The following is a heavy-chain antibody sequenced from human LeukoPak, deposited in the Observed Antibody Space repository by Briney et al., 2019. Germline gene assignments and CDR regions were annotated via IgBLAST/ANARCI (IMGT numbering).Heavy chain of an antibody. D-gene: IGHD4-4*01. CDR2: INPNSGGT. V-gene: IGHV1-2*02. CDR1: GYTFTGYY. J-gene: IGHJ6*02. CDR3: ARDRLQRKFRYYGMDV. Sequence: ASVKVSCKASGYTFTGYYMHWVRQAPGQGLEWMGWINPNSGGTNYAQKFQGRVTMTRDTSISTAYMELSRLRSDDTAVYYCARDRLQRKFRYYGMDVWGQGTTVTVSS.